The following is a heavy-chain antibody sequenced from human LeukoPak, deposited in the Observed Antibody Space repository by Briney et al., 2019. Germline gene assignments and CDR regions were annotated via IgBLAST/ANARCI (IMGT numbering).Heavy chain of an antibody. CDR2: ISSSGSTI. D-gene: IGHD2-8*01. J-gene: IGHJ5*02. CDR3: VRRLLMVYANWLDP. V-gene: IGHV3-48*03. Sequence: GGSLRLSCAASGFTFSSYEMHWVRQAPGKGLEWVSYISSSGSTIYYADSVKGRFTISRDNAKTSLYLQMNSLRAEDTAVYYCVRRLLMVYANWLDPWGQGTMVTVSS. CDR1: GFTFSSYE.